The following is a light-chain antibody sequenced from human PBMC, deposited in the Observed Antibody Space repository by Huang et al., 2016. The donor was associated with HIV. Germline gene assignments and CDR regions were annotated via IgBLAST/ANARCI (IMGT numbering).Light chain of an antibody. CDR2: SAS. CDR3: QQRSTWPPLFT. V-gene: IGKV1-39*01. CDR1: QSLNNY. Sequence: DLQMTQSPSSLSASVGDRVSITCRASQSLNNYFNWYQQKPGKAPKLLIHSASTLQNGVPPRFSGSVSGTYFTLTISSLEPEDFAVYYCQQRSTWPPLFTFGPGTKVDIK. J-gene: IGKJ3*01.